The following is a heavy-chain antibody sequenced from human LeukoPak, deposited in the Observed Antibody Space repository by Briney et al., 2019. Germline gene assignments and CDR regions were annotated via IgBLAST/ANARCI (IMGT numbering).Heavy chain of an antibody. D-gene: IGHD2-15*01. Sequence: PGGSLRLSCAASGFTVSSNYMSWVRRAPGKGLEWVSVIYSGGSTYYADSVKGRFTISRDNSKNTLYLQMNSLRAEDTAVYYCARWWRGYFDYWGQGTLVTVSS. CDR2: IYSGGST. V-gene: IGHV3-53*01. J-gene: IGHJ4*02. CDR3: ARWWRGYFDY. CDR1: GFTVSSNY.